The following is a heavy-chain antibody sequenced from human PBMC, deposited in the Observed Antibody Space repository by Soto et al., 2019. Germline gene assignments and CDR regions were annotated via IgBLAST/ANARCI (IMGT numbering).Heavy chain of an antibody. CDR3: ARGLLLWFGELSRRGGYYYYMDV. CDR2: INDRGSS. Sequence: SETLSLTCAVYGRSFSGYYWSWIRQPPGKGLEWSGEINDRGSSNYNPSLKSRVTISVDTPKNQFSLKLSSVTAADTAVYYCARGLLLWFGELSRRGGYYYYMDVWGKGTMVT. CDR1: GRSFSGYY. V-gene: IGHV4-34*01. D-gene: IGHD3-10*01. J-gene: IGHJ6*03.